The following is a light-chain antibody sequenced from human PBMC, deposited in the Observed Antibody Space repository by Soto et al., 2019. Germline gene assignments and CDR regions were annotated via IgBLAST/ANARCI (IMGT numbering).Light chain of an antibody. V-gene: IGLV1-36*01. CDR1: SSNVGNHA. Sequence: QPVLTQPPSVSEAPRQRVTISCSGSSSNVGNHAVSWYQQLPGKAPKLLIYYDNLLPSGVSNRFSGSKSGTSASLAISGLKSEDEADYYCGAWDDRLNGPVFGGGTKLTVL. CDR3: GAWDDRLNGPV. J-gene: IGLJ2*01. CDR2: YDN.